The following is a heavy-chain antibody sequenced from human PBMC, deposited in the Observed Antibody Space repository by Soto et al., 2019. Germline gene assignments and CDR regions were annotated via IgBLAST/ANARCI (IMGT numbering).Heavy chain of an antibody. V-gene: IGHV6-1*01. J-gene: IGHJ6*03. CDR3: ANEPDSSSTGATYYFMDV. CDR1: VYGDSGDLGA. Sequence: LNRARTIAVYGDSGDLGACSSIKQSPSRGLEWLGRTYYRSKWYNDYAVSVKSRITINPDTSKNQFSLQLNSVTPEDTAVYYCANEPDSSSTGATYYFMDVWGKGTTDTGSS. D-gene: IGHD6-6*01. CDR2: TYYRSKWYN.